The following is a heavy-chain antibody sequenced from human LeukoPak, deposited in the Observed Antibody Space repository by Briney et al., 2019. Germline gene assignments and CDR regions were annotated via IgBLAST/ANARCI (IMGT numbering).Heavy chain of an antibody. CDR2: IYYSGST. CDR1: GGSISSGDYY. CDR3: ARVRSGYYDFWSGYLYYPNWFDP. V-gene: IGHV4-30-4*08. D-gene: IGHD3-3*01. Sequence: PSQTLSLTCTVSGGSISSGDYYWSWIRQPPGKGLEWIGYIYYSGSTYHNPSLKSRVTISVDTSKNQFSLKLSSVTAADTAVYYCARVRSGYYDFWSGYLYYPNWFDPWGQGTLVTVSS. J-gene: IGHJ5*02.